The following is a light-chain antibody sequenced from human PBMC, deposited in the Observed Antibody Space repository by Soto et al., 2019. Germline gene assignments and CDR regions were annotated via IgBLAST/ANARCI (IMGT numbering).Light chain of an antibody. CDR2: GAS. J-gene: IGKJ5*01. CDR1: QSFSNNY. V-gene: IGKV3-20*01. Sequence: EIVLTQSPGTLSLSPGERATLSCRASQSFSNNYLAWYQQKPGQAPRLLIYGASTRAAGIPDRFSGSGSGTDFTLTITRLEPEDSAVYFCQQYTGPPTTFGQGTRLEIK. CDR3: QQYTGPPTT.